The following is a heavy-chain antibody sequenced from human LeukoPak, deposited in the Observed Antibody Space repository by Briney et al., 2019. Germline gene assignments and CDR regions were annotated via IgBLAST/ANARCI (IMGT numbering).Heavy chain of an antibody. V-gene: IGHV3-21*01. CDR2: ISSSSSYI. CDR1: GFTFSSYS. D-gene: IGHD6-13*01. CDR3: ARDRQQLVLVY. Sequence: GGSLRLSCAASGFTFSSYSMNWVRQAPGKGLEWVSSISSSSSYIYYADSVKGRFTISRDNAKDSLYLQMNSLRAEDTAVYYCARDRQQLVLVYWGQGTLVTVSS. J-gene: IGHJ4*02.